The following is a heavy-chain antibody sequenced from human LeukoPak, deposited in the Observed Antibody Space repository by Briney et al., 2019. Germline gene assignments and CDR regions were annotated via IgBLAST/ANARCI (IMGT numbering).Heavy chain of an antibody. CDR3: ARSGIGATEIDY. V-gene: IGHV3-11*06. D-gene: IGHD6-13*01. J-gene: IGHJ4*02. CDR2: ISGRGNYV. Sequence: GGSLRLSCAASGFTFSDYFMSWVRQAPGKGLEWLSYISGRGNYVDYAESLKGRITISRDNAKNSLYLQMNSLRAEDTAVYYCARSGIGATEIDYGGEGTLVTVSS. CDR1: GFTFSDYF.